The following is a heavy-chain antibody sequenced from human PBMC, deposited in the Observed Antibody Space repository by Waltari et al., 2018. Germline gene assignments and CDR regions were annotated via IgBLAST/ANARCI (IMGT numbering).Heavy chain of an antibody. CDR3: ATMVRGVTTGYFDY. CDR2: IYTSGST. D-gene: IGHD3-10*01. Sequence: QVQLQESCPGLVKPSQTLSLTCTVSGGSISRGSYYWSWIRQPAGKGLEWIGRIYTSGSTNYNPSLKSRVTISVDTSKNQFSLKLSSVTAADTAVYYCATMVRGVTTGYFDYWGQGTLVTVSS. CDR1: GGSISRGSYY. J-gene: IGHJ4*02. V-gene: IGHV4-61*02.